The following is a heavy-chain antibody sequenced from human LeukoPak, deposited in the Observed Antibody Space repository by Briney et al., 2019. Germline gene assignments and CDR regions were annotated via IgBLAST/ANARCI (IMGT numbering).Heavy chain of an antibody. CDR2: ISSSSSYI. V-gene: IGHV3-21*04. J-gene: IGHJ3*02. CDR3: ARARIIAAAGTLDAFDI. Sequence: GGSLRLSCAASGFTFSSYSMNWVRQAPGKGLEWVSSISSSSSYIYYADSVKGRFTISRDISKNTLFLQMNSLRVEDTAMYYCARARIIAAAGTLDAFDIWGQGTMVTVSS. CDR1: GFTFSSYS. D-gene: IGHD6-13*01.